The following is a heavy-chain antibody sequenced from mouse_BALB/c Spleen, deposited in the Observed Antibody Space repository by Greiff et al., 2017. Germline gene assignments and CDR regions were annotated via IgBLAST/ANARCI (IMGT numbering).Heavy chain of an antibody. CDR2: ISDGGSYT. CDR3: GNFDY. V-gene: IGHV5-4*02. J-gene: IGHJ2*01. Sequence: EVKVEESGGGLVKPGGSLKLSCAASGFTFSDYYMYWVRQTPEKRLEWVATISDGGSYTYYPDSVKGRFTISRDNAKNNLYLQMSSLKSEDTAMYYCGNFDYWGQGTTLTVSS. CDR1: GFTFSDYY.